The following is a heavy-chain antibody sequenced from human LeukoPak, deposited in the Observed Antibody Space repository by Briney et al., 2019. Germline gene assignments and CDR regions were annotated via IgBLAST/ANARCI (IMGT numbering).Heavy chain of an antibody. CDR1: GFTFSSYA. D-gene: IGHD6-13*01. J-gene: IGHJ4*02. V-gene: IGHV3-30-3*01. Sequence: PGGSLRLSCAASGFTFSSYAMHWVRQAPGKGLEWVAVISYDGSNKYYADSVKGRFTISRDNSKNTLYLQMNSLRAEDTAVYYCARVSIAAAGGSFDYWGQGTLVTVSS. CDR3: ARVSIAAAGGSFDY. CDR2: ISYDGSNK.